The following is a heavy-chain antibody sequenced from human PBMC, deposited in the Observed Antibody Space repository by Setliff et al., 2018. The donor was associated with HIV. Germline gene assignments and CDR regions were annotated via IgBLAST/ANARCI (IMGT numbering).Heavy chain of an antibody. D-gene: IGHD6-25*01. V-gene: IGHV4-34*12. J-gene: IGHJ6*02. Sequence: KTSETLSLTCAVYGGSFSGYYWSWIRQPPGQGLEWIGEIIHSGSTNYNPSLKSRVTISVDTSKNQFSLKLSSVTAADTAVYYCARDKRASFDGLDVWGQGTTVTVSS. CDR2: IIHSGST. CDR3: ARDKRASFDGLDV. CDR1: GGSFSGYY.